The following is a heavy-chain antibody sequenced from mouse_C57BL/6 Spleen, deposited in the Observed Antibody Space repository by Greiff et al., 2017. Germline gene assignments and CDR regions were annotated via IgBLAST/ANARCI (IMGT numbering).Heavy chain of an antibody. CDR2: IDPSDSET. CDR1: GYTFTSYW. CDR3: ARSGGLRRNWYFDV. D-gene: IGHD2-2*01. J-gene: IGHJ1*03. Sequence: QVQLQQSGAELVRPGSSVKLSCKASGYTFTSYWMHWVKQRPIQGLEWIGNIDPSDSETHYNQKFKDKATLTVDKSSSTAYMQLSSLTSEDSAVYYCARSGGLRRNWYFDVWGTGTTVTVSS. V-gene: IGHV1-52*01.